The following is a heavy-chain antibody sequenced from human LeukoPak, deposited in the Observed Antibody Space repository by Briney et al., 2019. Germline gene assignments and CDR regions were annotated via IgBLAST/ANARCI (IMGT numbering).Heavy chain of an antibody. J-gene: IGHJ3*01. V-gene: IGHV3-66*04. CDR3: ARRTLPNDAFDV. D-gene: IGHD1-7*01. CDR1: GFTVSSNY. CDR2: IYSDSTT. Sequence: GGSLRLSCAASGFTVSSNYMSWARQAPGKGLEWVSIIYSDSTTDYADSVKGRFTISRDSSKNSMYLQLNSLRAEDTAVYYCARRTLPNDAFDVWGQGTVVTVSS.